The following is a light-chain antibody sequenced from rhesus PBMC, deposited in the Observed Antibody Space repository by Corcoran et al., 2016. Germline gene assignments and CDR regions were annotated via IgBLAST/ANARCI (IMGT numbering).Light chain of an antibody. V-gene: IGKV1-28*03. CDR2: DAS. CDR1: QGISSY. CDR3: LQPNSYPYS. J-gene: IGKJ2*01. Sequence: DIQMTQSPSSLSASVGDRVTLTCRASQGISSYLNWFQQKPGKAPKLLSYDASSLESGVPSRFRGSGSVTAFTLTISSLQPEDFAAYYCLQPNSYPYSFGQGTKVEIK.